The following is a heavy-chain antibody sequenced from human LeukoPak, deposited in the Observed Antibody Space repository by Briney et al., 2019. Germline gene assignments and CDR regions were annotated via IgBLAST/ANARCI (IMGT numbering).Heavy chain of an antibody. V-gene: IGHV1-18*01. D-gene: IGHD1-26*01. CDR3: ARDQSGEWELLSGWWFDP. CDR1: GYTFTSYG. CDR2: ISAYNGNT. J-gene: IGHJ5*02. Sequence: ASVTVSCKASGYTFTSYGISWVRQAPGQGLEWMGWISAYNGNTNYAQKLQGRVTMTTDTSTSTAYMELSSLRSEDTAVYYCARDQSGEWELLSGWWFDPWGQGTLVTVSS.